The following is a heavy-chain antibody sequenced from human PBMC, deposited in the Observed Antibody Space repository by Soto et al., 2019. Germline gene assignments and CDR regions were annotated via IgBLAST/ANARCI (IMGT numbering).Heavy chain of an antibody. Sequence: SETLSLTCTVSGDSVSSGSYYWSWIRQPPGKGLEWIGYIYYSGNTNYNPSLKSRVTISVATSKNQFSLKLNSVTAADTAVYYCASFPTDNWPLDYWGQGILVTVSS. J-gene: IGHJ4*02. CDR3: ASFPTDNWPLDY. V-gene: IGHV4-61*01. D-gene: IGHD1-1*01. CDR2: IYYSGNT. CDR1: GDSVSSGSYY.